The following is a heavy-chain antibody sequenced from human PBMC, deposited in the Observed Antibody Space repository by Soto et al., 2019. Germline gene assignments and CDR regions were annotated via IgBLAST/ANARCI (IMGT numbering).Heavy chain of an antibody. V-gene: IGHV4-31*03. CDR1: CGSISSGGYY. CDR3: ARDQRTIFGDNAYGMDV. J-gene: IGHJ6*02. D-gene: IGHD3-3*01. Sequence: SETLSLTCTFSCGSISSGGYYWSWIRQHPGKGLEWIGYIYYSGSTYYNPSLKSRVTISVDTSKNQFSLKLSSVTAADTAVYYCARDQRTIFGDNAYGMDVWGQGTTVTVS. CDR2: IYYSGST.